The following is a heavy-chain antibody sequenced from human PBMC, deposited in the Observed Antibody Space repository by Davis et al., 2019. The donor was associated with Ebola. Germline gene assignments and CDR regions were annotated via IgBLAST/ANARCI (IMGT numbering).Heavy chain of an antibody. CDR1: GYTFTGYY. Sequence: ASVKVSCKASGYTFTGYYMHWVRQAPGQGLEWMGWINPNSGGTNYAQKFQGWVTMTRDTSISTAYMELSRLRSDDTAVYYCARPQYPLYSSGRSDAFDIWGQGTMVTVSS. CDR3: ARPQYPLYSSGRSDAFDI. V-gene: IGHV1-2*04. J-gene: IGHJ3*02. D-gene: IGHD6-19*01. CDR2: INPNSGGT.